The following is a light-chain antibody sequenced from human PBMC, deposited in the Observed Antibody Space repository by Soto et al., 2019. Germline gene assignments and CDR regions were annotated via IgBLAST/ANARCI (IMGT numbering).Light chain of an antibody. CDR1: SSDVVSYNL. J-gene: IGLJ1*01. CDR3: ISFTSSTTYV. CDR2: DVI. Sequence: QSVLTQPPSVSGSPGQSGAVSCTVTSSDVVSYNLVSFYQQPPFTAPKLMVYDVINVPSVVPDRFSVCNAGSRCCLTMSGLQAGDEADYSCISFTSSTTYVFGTGTKVPVL. V-gene: IGLV2-18*02.